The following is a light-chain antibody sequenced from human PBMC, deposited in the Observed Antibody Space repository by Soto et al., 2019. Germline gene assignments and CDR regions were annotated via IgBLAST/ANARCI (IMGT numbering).Light chain of an antibody. CDR2: SVS. CDR3: QQSDGPPPT. J-gene: IGKJ1*01. V-gene: IGKV1-39*01. CDR1: QNIGRF. Sequence: DIQMTQSPSSLSASVGDRVTITCRSSQNIGRFLNWYQQKQGKAPELLIFSVSSLRTGVPSRFSGSGSGPDFTLSITTLHPEDVATYACQQSDGPPPTFGQGTKVEMK.